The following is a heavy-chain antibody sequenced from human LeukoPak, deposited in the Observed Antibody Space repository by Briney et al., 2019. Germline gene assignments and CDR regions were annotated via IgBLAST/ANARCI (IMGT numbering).Heavy chain of an antibody. D-gene: IGHD3-10*01. CDR2: ISGSGGST. Sequence: GGSLRLSCAASGFTFSSYAMSWVRQAPGKGLEWVSAISGSGGSTYYADSVKGWFTISRDNSKNTLYLQMNSLRAEDTAVYYCAKGITMVRGDHDAFDIWGQGTMVTVSS. J-gene: IGHJ3*02. V-gene: IGHV3-23*01. CDR3: AKGITMVRGDHDAFDI. CDR1: GFTFSSYA.